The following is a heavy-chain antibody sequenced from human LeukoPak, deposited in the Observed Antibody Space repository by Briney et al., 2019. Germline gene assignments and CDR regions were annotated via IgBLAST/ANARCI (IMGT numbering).Heavy chain of an antibody. V-gene: IGHV3-48*03. CDR3: AKVEMSTSPGGIDY. CDR2: ISSSGKSI. Sequence: GGSLRLSCAASEFSFSIYEINWVRQTPGKGLEWLSYISSSGKSIYYADSVKGRFTISRDNAKNTLYLQMNSLRVEDTAIYYCAKVEMSTSPGGIDYWGQGTLVTVSS. CDR1: EFSFSIYE. D-gene: IGHD5-24*01. J-gene: IGHJ4*02.